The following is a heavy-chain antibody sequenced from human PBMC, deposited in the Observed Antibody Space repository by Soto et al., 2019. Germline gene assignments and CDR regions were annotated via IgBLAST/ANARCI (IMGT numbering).Heavy chain of an antibody. D-gene: IGHD6-13*01. CDR3: ARGKPSSSWYRNWFDP. CDR1: GGSFSGYY. V-gene: IGHV4-34*01. Sequence: QVQLQQWGAGLLKPSETLSLTCAVYGGSFSGYYWSWIRQPPGKGLEWIGEINHSGSTNYNPSLKSRVTISVDTSKNQFSLKLSSVTAADTAVYYCARGKPSSSWYRNWFDPWGQGTLVTVSS. CDR2: INHSGST. J-gene: IGHJ5*02.